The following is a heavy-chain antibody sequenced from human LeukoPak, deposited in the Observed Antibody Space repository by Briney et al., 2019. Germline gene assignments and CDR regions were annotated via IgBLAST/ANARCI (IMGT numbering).Heavy chain of an antibody. Sequence: SETLSLTCTVSGGSISSYYWSWIRQPAGKGLEWIGRIYTSGSTNYNPSLKSRVTMSVDTSKNQFSLKLSSVTAADTAVYYCAREVDPLGYYYMDVWGKGTTVTVSS. V-gene: IGHV4-4*07. J-gene: IGHJ6*03. CDR2: IYTSGST. CDR3: AREVDPLGYYYMDV. CDR1: GGSISSYY.